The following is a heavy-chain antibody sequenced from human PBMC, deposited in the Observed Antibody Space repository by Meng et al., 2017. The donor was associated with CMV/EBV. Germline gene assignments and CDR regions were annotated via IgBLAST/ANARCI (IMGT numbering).Heavy chain of an antibody. V-gene: IGHV3-53*01. Sequence: EVECVESGGGSSRPWGSLGLSCAASGFTVSGNYMGWVRQAPGKGLEWVSVIYSGGRTYYADSVKGRFTISRDNSKNTLYLQMNSLRAEDTAVYYCAREGGFGDYSNWGFDYWGQGTLVTVSS. CDR2: IYSGGRT. D-gene: IGHD4-11*01. CDR3: AREGGFGDYSNWGFDY. J-gene: IGHJ4*02. CDR1: GFTVSGNY.